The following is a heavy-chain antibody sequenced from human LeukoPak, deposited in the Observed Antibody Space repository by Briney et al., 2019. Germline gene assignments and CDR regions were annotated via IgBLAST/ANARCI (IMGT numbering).Heavy chain of an antibody. CDR1: GYPFTSHW. Sequence: ASVKVSCKASGYPFTSHWMHWVRQAPGQGLEWMGIINPNGGFTAYTHKFQGRVTLTTDTSTNTEYMELRSLTSEDTAVYYCARDHSGELSCSGGVCFASWFDPWGQGTLVTVSS. CDR2: INPNGGFT. D-gene: IGHD2-15*01. V-gene: IGHV1-46*01. J-gene: IGHJ5*02. CDR3: ARDHSGELSCSGGVCFASWFDP.